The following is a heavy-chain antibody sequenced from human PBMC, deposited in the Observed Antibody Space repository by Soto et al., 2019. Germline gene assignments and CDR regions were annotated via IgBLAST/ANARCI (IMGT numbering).Heavy chain of an antibody. V-gene: IGHV1-69*13. D-gene: IGHD6-13*01. Sequence: SVKVSCKASGGTFSSYAISWVRQAPGQGLDWMGGIVPIFGTPNYAQKFQGRVTITADESTSTAYMELSSLRSEDTATYYCARNKAAATGPFDYWGQGTLVTVSS. CDR3: ARNKAAATGPFDY. CDR1: GGTFSSYA. CDR2: IVPIFGTP. J-gene: IGHJ4*02.